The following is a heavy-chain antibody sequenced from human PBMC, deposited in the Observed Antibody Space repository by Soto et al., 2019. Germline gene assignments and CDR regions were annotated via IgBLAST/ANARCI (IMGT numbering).Heavy chain of an antibody. CDR3: AGGGSEGDYGGY. CDR1: GGTFSSYA. J-gene: IGHJ4*02. Sequence: QVQLVQSGAEVKKPGSSVKVSCKASGGTFSSYAISWVRQAPGQGLEWMGGIIPIFGTANYAQTFQGRVTSAGDECTRRAYMEGSSRRCEDRAVYYWAGGGSEGDYGGYWGQGTLVTVSS. CDR2: IIPIFGTA. V-gene: IGHV1-69*01. D-gene: IGHD4-17*01.